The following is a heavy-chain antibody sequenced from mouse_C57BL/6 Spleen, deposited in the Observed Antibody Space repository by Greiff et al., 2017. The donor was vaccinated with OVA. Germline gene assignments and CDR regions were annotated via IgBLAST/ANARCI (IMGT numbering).Heavy chain of an antibody. CDR2: IYPGDGDT. Sequence: VQLQQSGAELVKPGASVKLSCKASGYAFSSYWMNWVKQRPGQGLEWIGQIYPGDGDTNYNGKFKGKATLTADKSSSTAYMQLSSLTSEDAAVNFGAARSGGVTTVVAPADYWGQGTTLTVSS. V-gene: IGHV1-80*01. J-gene: IGHJ2*01. CDR3: AARSGGVTTVVAPADY. CDR1: GYAFSSYW. D-gene: IGHD1-1*01.